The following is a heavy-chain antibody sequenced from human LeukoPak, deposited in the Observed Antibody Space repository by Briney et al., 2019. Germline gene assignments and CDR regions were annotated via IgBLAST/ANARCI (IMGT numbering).Heavy chain of an antibody. J-gene: IGHJ6*02. D-gene: IGHD1-26*01. CDR2: IYYSGST. Sequence: PSETLSLTCTVSGGSISSGDYYWSWIRQPPGKGLEWIGYIYYSGSTYYNPSLKGRVTISVDTSKNQFSLKLSSVTAADTAVYYCARRELTYYYYGMDVWGQGTTVTVSS. CDR1: GGSISSGDYY. V-gene: IGHV4-30-4*01. CDR3: ARRELTYYYYGMDV.